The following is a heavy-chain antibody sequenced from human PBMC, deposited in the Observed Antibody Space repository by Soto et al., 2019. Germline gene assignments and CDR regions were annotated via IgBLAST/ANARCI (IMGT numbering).Heavy chain of an antibody. CDR1: GFTFSDYS. V-gene: IGHV3-21*01. Sequence: GGSLRLSCAASGFTFSDYSMNWVRQAPGKGLEWVSSISSSSDYIYYADSVRGRFTVSRDNAKNSLYLQMNSLSAEDTAVYYCERGDYYYGSDVWGQGTTVTVSS. CDR2: ISSSSDYI. CDR3: ERGDYYYGSDV. J-gene: IGHJ6*02.